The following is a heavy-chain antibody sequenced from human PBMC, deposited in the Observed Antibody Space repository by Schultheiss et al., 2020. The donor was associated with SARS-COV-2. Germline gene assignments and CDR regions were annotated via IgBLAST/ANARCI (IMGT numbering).Heavy chain of an antibody. CDR1: GFTFSSYG. J-gene: IGHJ4*02. D-gene: IGHD3-16*02. CDR2: ISSSGSTI. CDR3: AKGESLGELSISLDY. V-gene: IGHV3-48*01. Sequence: GESLKISCAASGFTFSSYGMHWVRQAPGKGLEWVSYISSSGSTIYYADSVKGRFTISRDNSKNTLYLQMNSLRAEDTAVYYCAKGESLGELSISLDYWGQGTLVTVSS.